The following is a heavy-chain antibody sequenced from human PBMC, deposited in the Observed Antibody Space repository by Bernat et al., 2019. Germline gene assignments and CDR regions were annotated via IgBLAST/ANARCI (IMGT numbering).Heavy chain of an antibody. V-gene: IGHV3-7*03. J-gene: IGHJ4*02. CDR2: IRPDGGVQ. Sequence: EVQLVESGGDLVQPGGSLRLSCAASGFTFSSYWMNWVRQAPGKGLEWVANIRPDGGVQNYVDSVKGRFTISRDNAKNSLYLQMNSLRADDTAVYYCAKGTSTAAHIVDFWGQGALVTVSS. D-gene: IGHD6-13*01. CDR3: AKGTSTAAHIVDF. CDR1: GFTFSSYW.